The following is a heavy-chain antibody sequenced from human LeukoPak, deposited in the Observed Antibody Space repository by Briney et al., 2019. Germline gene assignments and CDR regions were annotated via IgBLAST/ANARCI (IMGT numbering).Heavy chain of an antibody. D-gene: IGHD6-6*01. Sequence: GGSLRLSCAASGFTASSTYMSWVRQAPGKGLERVSVIYSGGSTYYADSVKGRFTISRDNSKNTLYLQMNSLRAEDTAVYYCARDRLYSSSSEDYWGQGTLVTVSS. CDR2: IYSGGST. V-gene: IGHV3-53*01. J-gene: IGHJ4*02. CDR3: ARDRLYSSSSEDY. CDR1: GFTASSTY.